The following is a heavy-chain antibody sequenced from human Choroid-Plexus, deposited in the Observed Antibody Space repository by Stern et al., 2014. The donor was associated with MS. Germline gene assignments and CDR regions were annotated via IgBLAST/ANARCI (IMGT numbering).Heavy chain of an antibody. J-gene: IGHJ6*02. V-gene: IGHV1-2*02. CDR3: ARDQRGITIFGVVTDYYYLGMDV. CDR2: INPNTGGK. CDR1: GYIFTGYY. Sequence: QMQLVQSGAEVKKPGASVKVSCKTSGYIFTGYYIHWVRQAPGQGLEWMEWINPNTGGKKYAQKFQGRLTMSRDTSISTAYVELSSLTSDDTAVYYCARDQRGITIFGVVTDYYYLGMDVWGQGTTVTVSS. D-gene: IGHD3-3*01.